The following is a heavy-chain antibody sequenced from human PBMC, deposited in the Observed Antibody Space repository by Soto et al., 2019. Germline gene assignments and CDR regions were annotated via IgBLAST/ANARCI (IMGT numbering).Heavy chain of an antibody. CDR1: GGSFRSYA. Sequence: GTSVKLSCKACGGSFRSYAISWVRQASGQGLEWMGGIIPIFGTANYAQKFQGRVTITADESTSTAYMELSSLRSEDTAVYYCARYGISGYRHSDYWGQGTLVTVSS. CDR3: ARYGISGYRHSDY. V-gene: IGHV1-69*13. J-gene: IGHJ4*02. CDR2: IIPIFGTA. D-gene: IGHD5-12*01.